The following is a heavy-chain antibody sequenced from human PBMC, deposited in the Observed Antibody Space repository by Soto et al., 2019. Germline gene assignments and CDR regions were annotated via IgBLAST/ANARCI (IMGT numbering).Heavy chain of an antibody. CDR1: GFTFDAYG. J-gene: IGHJ4*02. Sequence: QVQLVESGGGVVQPGGSLRLSCAASGFTFDAYGFHWVRQAPGKGLEWVAVVWSNGNPKYYADSVKGRFTISRDSSKSALNLQMNSLRADHTAVYSCARIQLDTIMALEYWGQGTLVTVSS. V-gene: IGHV3-33*01. CDR3: ARIQLDTIMALEY. D-gene: IGHD1-1*01. CDR2: VWSNGNPK.